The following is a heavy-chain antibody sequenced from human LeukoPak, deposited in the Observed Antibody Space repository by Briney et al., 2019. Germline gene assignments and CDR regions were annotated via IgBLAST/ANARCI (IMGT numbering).Heavy chain of an antibody. J-gene: IGHJ3*02. V-gene: IGHV4-59*01. CDR3: AREHNDYYDSSGYYRQGAAFDI. Sequence: SETLSLTCAVSGGSISNYYWSWIRQPPGKGLEWIGYIYYSGSTNYNPSLKSRVTISVDTSKNQFSLKLSSVTAADTAVYYCAREHNDYYDSSGYYRQGAAFDIWGQGTMVTISS. CDR1: GGSISNYY. D-gene: IGHD3-22*01. CDR2: IYYSGST.